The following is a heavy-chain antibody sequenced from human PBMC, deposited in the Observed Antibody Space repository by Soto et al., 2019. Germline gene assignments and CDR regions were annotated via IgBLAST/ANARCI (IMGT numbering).Heavy chain of an antibody. CDR2: IYPGDSDT. Sequence: GESLKISCKGSGYSFTSYWIGWVRQMPGKGLEWMGIIYPGDSDTRYSPSFQGQVTISADKSISTAYLQWSSLKASDPAMYYCARPVMSFPPDYYGSGSYYWFDPWGQVPLVTVSS. J-gene: IGHJ5*02. D-gene: IGHD3-10*01. CDR3: ARPVMSFPPDYYGSGSYYWFDP. V-gene: IGHV5-51*01. CDR1: GYSFTSYW.